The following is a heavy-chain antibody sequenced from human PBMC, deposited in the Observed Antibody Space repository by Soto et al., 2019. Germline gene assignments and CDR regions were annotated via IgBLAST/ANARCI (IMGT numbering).Heavy chain of an antibody. J-gene: IGHJ4*02. CDR2: IYYTGLS. D-gene: IGHD5-12*01. Sequence: SETLSLTCTVSGGSISSYYWSWIRQPPGKGLEWIGYIYYTGLSNSNPSLNSRVTMSVDTSKNQFSLKLSSVTAADTAVYYCARAHGGYADYWGQGALVTVSS. V-gene: IGHV4-59*01. CDR1: GGSISSYY. CDR3: ARAHGGYADY.